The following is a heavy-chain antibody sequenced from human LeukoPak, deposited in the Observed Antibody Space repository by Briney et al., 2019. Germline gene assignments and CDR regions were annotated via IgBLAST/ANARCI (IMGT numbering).Heavy chain of an antibody. CDR3: ARGPRGYGRFDP. Sequence: PSETLSLTCTVSGGSISSSSYYWGWIRQPPGKGLEWIGSIYNSGSTNYNPSLKSRVTISVDTSKNQFSLKLSSVTAADTAVYYCARGPRGYGRFDPWGQGTLVTVSS. CDR1: GGSISSSSYY. D-gene: IGHD5-12*01. J-gene: IGHJ5*02. V-gene: IGHV4-39*07. CDR2: IYNSGST.